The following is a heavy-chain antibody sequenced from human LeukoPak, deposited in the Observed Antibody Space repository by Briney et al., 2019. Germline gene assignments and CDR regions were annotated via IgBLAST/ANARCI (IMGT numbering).Heavy chain of an antibody. V-gene: IGHV3-21*06. D-gene: IGHD3-10*01. Sequence: PGGSLRLSCAASGFTFSTYSMNWVRQAPGKGLEWVSSISTSSDYIYYAGSLKGRFTISRDNAKNSLYLHMNSLRPDDTAVYYCARGRSITILRGVAISDGFDIWGQGTKVTVS. CDR1: GFTFSTYS. CDR2: ISTSSDYI. J-gene: IGHJ3*02. CDR3: ARGRSITILRGVAISDGFDI.